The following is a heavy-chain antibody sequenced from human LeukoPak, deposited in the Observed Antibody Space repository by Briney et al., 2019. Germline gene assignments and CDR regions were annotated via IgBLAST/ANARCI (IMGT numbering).Heavy chain of an antibody. D-gene: IGHD5-18*01. Sequence: GGSLRLSCAVSGLIFETYGMHWVRQAPGKGLEWVGVISNNGSSTYYGDSVKGRFTISRDNSNNTLSLQMNGLTTEDTGVYFCVKGRRGSSYVHYFDRWGQGTLVTVSS. J-gene: IGHJ4*02. CDR3: VKGRRGSSYVHYFDR. CDR1: GLIFETYG. CDR2: ISNNGSST. V-gene: IGHV3-30*18.